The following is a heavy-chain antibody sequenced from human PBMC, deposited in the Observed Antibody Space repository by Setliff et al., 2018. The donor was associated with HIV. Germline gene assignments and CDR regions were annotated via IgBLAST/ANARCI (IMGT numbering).Heavy chain of an antibody. J-gene: IGHJ4*02. Sequence: KASETLSLTCTVSGGSISSGGYYWSWIRQHPGKGLEWIGYIYYSGSTYYNPSLKSRVTISVDTSKNQFSLKLSSVTAADTAVYYCARVALGDYEVYWGQGTLVTVSS. CDR2: IYYSGST. D-gene: IGHD4-17*01. V-gene: IGHV4-31*03. CDR3: ARVALGDYEVY. CDR1: GGSISSGGYY.